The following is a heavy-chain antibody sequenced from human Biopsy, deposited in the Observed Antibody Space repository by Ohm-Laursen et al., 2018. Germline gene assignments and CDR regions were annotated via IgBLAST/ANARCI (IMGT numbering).Heavy chain of an antibody. Sequence: GSLRLSCTASGFSFSDYHMRWIRQAPGRGLEWVSYISGGGTIYYGDSMKGRVTISGDNAKNSLYLQMHSLRAEDTAVYYCARDTRWSPYSMDVWGQGTTVTVSS. V-gene: IGHV3-11*01. CDR2: ISGGGTI. CDR3: ARDTRWSPYSMDV. CDR1: GFSFSDYH. J-gene: IGHJ6*02. D-gene: IGHD4-23*01.